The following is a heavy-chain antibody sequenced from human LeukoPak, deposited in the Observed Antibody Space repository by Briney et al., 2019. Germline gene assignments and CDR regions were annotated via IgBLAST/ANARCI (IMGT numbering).Heavy chain of an antibody. Sequence: ASVKVSCKASGYTFTGYYMHWVRQAPGQGLEWMGWINPNSGGTNYAQKFQGRVTMTRDTSISTAYMELSSLRSDDTAVYYCARDLGITIFGVVTRSHNFDYWGQGTLVTVSS. V-gene: IGHV1-2*02. D-gene: IGHD3-3*01. CDR3: ARDLGITIFGVVTRSHNFDY. CDR1: GYTFTGYY. J-gene: IGHJ4*02. CDR2: INPNSGGT.